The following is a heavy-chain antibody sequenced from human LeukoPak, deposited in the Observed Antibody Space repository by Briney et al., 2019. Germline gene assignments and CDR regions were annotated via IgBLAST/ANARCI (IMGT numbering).Heavy chain of an antibody. CDR3: SKDRTYSAYAALDY. CDR1: GFTFDDYS. D-gene: IGHD5-12*01. CDR2: ISWNSGSA. V-gene: IGHV3-9*01. J-gene: IGHJ4*02. Sequence: GGSLRLSXAASGFTFDDYSMHWVGQAPGKGLEWVSGISWNSGSACYADSVKGRFTISRDSAKNSLYLQVNSLRTEDTALYYCSKDRTYSAYAALDYWGQGTLVTVSS.